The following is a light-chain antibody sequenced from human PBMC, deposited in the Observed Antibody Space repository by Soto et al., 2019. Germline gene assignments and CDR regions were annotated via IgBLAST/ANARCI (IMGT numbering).Light chain of an antibody. V-gene: IGLV2-8*01. Sequence: QSALTQPPSASGSPGQSVAISCTGTTGDIGNYNFVSWYQQHPGKAPKLLIFEGNKRPSGVPDRFSGSKSGNTASLTVSGLHAEDEADYYCSSHGGNSPYVFGTGTKLTVL. CDR2: EGN. CDR3: SSHGGNSPYV. CDR1: TGDIGNYNF. J-gene: IGLJ1*01.